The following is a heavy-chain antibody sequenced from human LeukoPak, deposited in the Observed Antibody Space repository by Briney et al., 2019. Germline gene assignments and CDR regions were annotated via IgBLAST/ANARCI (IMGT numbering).Heavy chain of an antibody. J-gene: IGHJ4*02. V-gene: IGHV3-21*01. CDR3: ARLRRNSDRSGYYYYYDY. CDR1: GYTFSSYS. Sequence: GGSLRLSCAASGYTFSSYSINWVRQAPGKGLEWVSSISVGSNYIYYADSVRGRFSISRDDARNSPYLQMDSLRGDDTAVYYCARLRRNSDRSGYYYYYDYWGQGTLVTVSS. D-gene: IGHD3-22*01. CDR2: ISVGSNYI.